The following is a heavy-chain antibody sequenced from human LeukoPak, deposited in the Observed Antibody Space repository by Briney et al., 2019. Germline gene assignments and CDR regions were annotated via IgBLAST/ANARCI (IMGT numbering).Heavy chain of an antibody. D-gene: IGHD2-8*01. J-gene: IGHJ5*02. V-gene: IGHV1-2*02. CDR1: GYTFTGYY. CDR2: INPNSGGT. CDR3: ARDKDIVLMVYEGWFDP. Sequence: GASVKVSCKASGYTFTGYYMHWVRQAPGQGLEWMGWINPNSGGTNYAQKFQGRVTMTRDTSISTAYMELSRLRSDDTAVYYCARDKDIVLMVYEGWFDPWGQGTLVTVSS.